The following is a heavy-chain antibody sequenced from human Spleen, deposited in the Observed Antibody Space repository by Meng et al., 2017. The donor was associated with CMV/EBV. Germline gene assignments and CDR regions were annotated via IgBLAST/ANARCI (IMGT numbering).Heavy chain of an antibody. Sequence: QVQLVQSGAEVKKPGAVVKVSCKASGYTFTSSDINWVRKATGQGLEWMGWINPNTGNTGYAQKFQGRVTLTRSTSISTAYMELRSLRSEDTAVYYCALTVAAGYWGQGTLVTVSS. CDR2: INPNTGNT. CDR3: ALTVAAGY. D-gene: IGHD6-19*01. V-gene: IGHV1-8*01. J-gene: IGHJ4*02. CDR1: GYTFTSSD.